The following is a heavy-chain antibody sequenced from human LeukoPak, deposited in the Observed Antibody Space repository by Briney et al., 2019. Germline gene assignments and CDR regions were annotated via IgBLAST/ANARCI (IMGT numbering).Heavy chain of an antibody. CDR3: AKDYGSGTPFLLYFDY. CDR2: ISGSGGST. V-gene: IGHV3-23*01. J-gene: IGHJ4*02. D-gene: IGHD3-10*01. Sequence: PGGSLRLSCAASGFTFSSYAMSWVRQAPGKGLEWVSAISGSGGSTYYADSVKGRFTISRDNSKNTLYLQMNSLRAEDTAVYYCAKDYGSGTPFLLYFDYWGQGTLVTVSS. CDR1: GFTFSSYA.